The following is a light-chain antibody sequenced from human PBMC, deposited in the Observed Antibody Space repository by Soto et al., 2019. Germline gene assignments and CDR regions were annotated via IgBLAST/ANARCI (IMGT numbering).Light chain of an antibody. Sequence: IQLTKSPSSLSASVGDRVTITCQASRGISSYLAWYQQKPGKAPKLLVYSASTLQSGVPSRFSGSGSGPDFTLTISSLQPEDSATYFCQQLKSYPQTFGQGTRLEIK. J-gene: IGKJ5*01. CDR1: RGISSY. CDR3: QQLKSYPQT. V-gene: IGKV1-9*01. CDR2: SAS.